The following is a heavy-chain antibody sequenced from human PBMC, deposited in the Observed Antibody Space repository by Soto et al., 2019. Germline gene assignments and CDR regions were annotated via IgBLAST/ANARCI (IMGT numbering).Heavy chain of an antibody. CDR3: ARDIPYYYDSSGYNSPYYFDY. Sequence: QVPLVQSGAEVKKPGASVKVSCKASGYTFTSYGISWVRQAPGQGLEWMGWISAYNGNTNYAQKLQGRVTSTTDTSTSTAYMELRSLRSDDTAVYYCARDIPYYYDSSGYNSPYYFDYWGQGTLVTVSS. J-gene: IGHJ4*02. D-gene: IGHD3-22*01. CDR1: GYTFTSYG. CDR2: ISAYNGNT. V-gene: IGHV1-18*01.